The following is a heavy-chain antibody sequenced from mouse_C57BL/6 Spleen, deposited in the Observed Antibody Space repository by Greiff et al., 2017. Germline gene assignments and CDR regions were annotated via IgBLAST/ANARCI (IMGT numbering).Heavy chain of an antibody. Sequence: VQLQQSGAELVMPGASVKLSCKASGYTFTSYWMHWVKQRPGQGLEWIGEIDTSGSYTNYNQKFKGKSTLTVDKSSSTADMQLSSLTSEDSAVYYCAREGSKDAMDYWGQGTSVTVSS. V-gene: IGHV1-69*01. CDR1: GYTFTSYW. CDR2: IDTSGSYT. D-gene: IGHD1-1*01. CDR3: AREGSKDAMDY. J-gene: IGHJ4*01.